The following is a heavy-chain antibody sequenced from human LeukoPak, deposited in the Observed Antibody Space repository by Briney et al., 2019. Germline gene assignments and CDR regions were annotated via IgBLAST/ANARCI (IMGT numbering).Heavy chain of an antibody. Sequence: SETLSLTCTVSGGSISSSYWSWIRQPPGKGLEYIGYIYYSGGTNYNPSPKSRVTISVDTSKNQFSLKLSSVTAADTAVYYCAHSSYYYYGMDVWGQGTTVTVSS. CDR1: GGSISSSY. V-gene: IGHV4-59*12. CDR3: AHSSYYYYGMDV. J-gene: IGHJ6*02. CDR2: IYYSGGT.